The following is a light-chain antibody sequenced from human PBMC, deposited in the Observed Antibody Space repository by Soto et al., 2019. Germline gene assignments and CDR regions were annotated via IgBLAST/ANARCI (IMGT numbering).Light chain of an antibody. J-gene: IGLJ7*01. V-gene: IGLV2-14*01. Sequence: QSALTQPASVSGSPGQSITISCTGTSSDVGGYRFVSWYQHHPGEAPKLIIYEVSNRPSGVSSRFSGSKSGNTASLTISGLQAEDESLYYCSSKSSGSTPMSFGGGTQLTVL. CDR2: EVS. CDR3: SSKSSGSTPMS. CDR1: SSDVGGYRF.